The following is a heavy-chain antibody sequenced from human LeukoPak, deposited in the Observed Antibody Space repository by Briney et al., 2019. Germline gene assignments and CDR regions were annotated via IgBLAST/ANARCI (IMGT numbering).Heavy chain of an antibody. CDR3: ARKGVVVTAIDY. D-gene: IGHD2-21*02. CDR1: GGSISSYY. Sequence: SDTLSLTCTVSGGSISSYYWSWIRQPAGKGLEWIGRIYTSGSTNYNPSLKSRVTMSVDTSKNQFSLKLSSVTAADTAVYYCARKGVVVTAIDYWGQGTLVTVSS. CDR2: IYTSGST. V-gene: IGHV4-4*07. J-gene: IGHJ4*02.